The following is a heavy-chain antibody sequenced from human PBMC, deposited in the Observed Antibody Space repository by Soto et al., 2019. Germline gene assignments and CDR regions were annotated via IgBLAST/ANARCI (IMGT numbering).Heavy chain of an antibody. CDR3: ARDTLGYCTNGGCFYYGMDV. CDR1: GASISSYS. J-gene: IGHJ6*02. CDR2: ISYSGST. V-gene: IGHV4-59*01. D-gene: IGHD2-8*01. Sequence: QVQLQESGPGLVKPSETLSLTCTVSGASISSYSWNWIRQPPGKGLELIGYISYSGSTKYSPSLNSRVTISQDTSKNQFYLKLSSVTAADTALYYCARDTLGYCTNGGCFYYGMDVWGQGTTVTVSS.